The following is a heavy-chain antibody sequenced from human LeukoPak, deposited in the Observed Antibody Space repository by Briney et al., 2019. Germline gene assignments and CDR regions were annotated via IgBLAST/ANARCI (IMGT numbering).Heavy chain of an antibody. CDR2: ISDSGDST. J-gene: IGHJ4*02. CDR3: AHLGYDILTGYYN. D-gene: IGHD3-9*01. V-gene: IGHV3-23*01. CDR1: GFTFSSYV. Sequence: SGGSLRLSCAASGFTFSSYVMTWFRQAPGKGLEWVSVISDSGDSTYYADSVKGRFTVSRDNSKNMLYLQMNSLRAEDTAVYYCAHLGYDILTGYYNWGQGTLVFVSS.